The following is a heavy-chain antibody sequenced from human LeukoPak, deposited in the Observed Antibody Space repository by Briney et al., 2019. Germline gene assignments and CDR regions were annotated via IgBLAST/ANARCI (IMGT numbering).Heavy chain of an antibody. CDR3: AGRAGDYSHPYDY. Sequence: GGSLRLSCAASGFTFSSYSMNWVRQAPGKGLEWVSSISSSSTYIYYADSLKGRFTISRDNAKNSLYLQMNSLRAEDTAVYYCAGRAGDYSHPYDYWGQGTLVTVSS. J-gene: IGHJ4*02. V-gene: IGHV3-21*04. CDR1: GFTFSSYS. D-gene: IGHD3-22*01. CDR2: ISSSSTYI.